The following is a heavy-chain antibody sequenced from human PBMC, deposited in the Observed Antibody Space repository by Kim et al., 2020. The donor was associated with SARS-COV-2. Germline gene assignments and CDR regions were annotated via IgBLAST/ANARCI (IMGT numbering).Heavy chain of an antibody. Sequence: GGSLRLSCSASGFTFSNYAMHWVRQAPGKGLEYVSSFSSNGHSTYYADSVKGRFTISRDNSKNTLYLQMSSLRPEDTAVYYCVKTVMILASRAFDIWGQGTMVTVSS. J-gene: IGHJ3*02. D-gene: IGHD3-22*01. CDR3: VKTVMILASRAFDI. CDR1: GFTFSNYA. V-gene: IGHV3-64D*06. CDR2: FSSNGHST.